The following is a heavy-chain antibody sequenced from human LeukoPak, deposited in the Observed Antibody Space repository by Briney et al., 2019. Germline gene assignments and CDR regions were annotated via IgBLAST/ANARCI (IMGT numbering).Heavy chain of an antibody. Sequence: SETLSLTCTVSGCSISSGGYYWSWIRQHPGKGLEWIGYIYYSGSTYYNPSLKSRVTISVDTSKNQFSLKLSSVTAADTAVYYCARDNTLIDAFDIWGQGTMVTVSS. J-gene: IGHJ3*02. CDR2: IYYSGST. CDR1: GCSISSGGYY. CDR3: ARDNTLIDAFDI. D-gene: IGHD2-2*02. V-gene: IGHV4-31*03.